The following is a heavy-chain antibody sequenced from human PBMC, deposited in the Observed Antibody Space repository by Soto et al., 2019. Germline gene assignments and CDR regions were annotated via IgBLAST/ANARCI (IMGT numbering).Heavy chain of an antibody. CDR3: AKDAVYGDGLWLAAN. Sequence: EVQLLESGGGLVQPGESLRLSCAASGFTFSIYAMMWVRQSPGKGQEWVAVMTGSGGDIRYADSVKGRFTISKDNSKNTLYLQMNSLRAEDTAMYYCAKDAVYGDGLWLAANWGQGTLVTVSS. D-gene: IGHD2-21*02. CDR1: GFTFSIYA. CDR2: MTGSGGDI. J-gene: IGHJ4*02. V-gene: IGHV3-23*01.